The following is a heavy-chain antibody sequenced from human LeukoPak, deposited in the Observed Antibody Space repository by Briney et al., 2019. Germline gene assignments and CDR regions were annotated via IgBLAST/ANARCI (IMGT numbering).Heavy chain of an antibody. D-gene: IGHD1-1*01. J-gene: IGHJ4*02. CDR1: GFTVNRDY. Sequence: GESLRLSCAASGFTVNRDYMSWVRQSPGKGLEWVSVVYTDGRTFYADSVKGRFTISRDDFKNTVFLQMNSLRAEDTAIYFCTRGSSTASAGYNWGRGTVVIVSS. CDR3: TRGSSTASAGYN. V-gene: IGHV3-53*01. CDR2: VYTDGRT.